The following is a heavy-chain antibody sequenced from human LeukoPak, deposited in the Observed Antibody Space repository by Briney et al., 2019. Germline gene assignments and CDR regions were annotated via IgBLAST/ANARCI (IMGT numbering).Heavy chain of an antibody. D-gene: IGHD2-21*02. V-gene: IGHV3-74*03. CDR3: AITVDCRATTDCYSYFHH. J-gene: IGHJ1*01. CDR1: GFTFSSYF. Sequence: GGSLRLSCAASGFTFSSYFMHWVRQAPGKGLVSVSRVSSDGTYTEYADSVKGRFTISRDNAKDTLYLQVNSLRAEDTAVYYCAITVDCRATTDCYSYFHHWGQGTLVTVSS. CDR2: VSSDGTYT.